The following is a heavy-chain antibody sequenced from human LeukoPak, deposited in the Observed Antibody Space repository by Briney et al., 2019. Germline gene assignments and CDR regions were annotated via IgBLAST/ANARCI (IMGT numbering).Heavy chain of an antibody. D-gene: IGHD4-17*01. J-gene: IGHJ4*02. V-gene: IGHV3-23*01. CDR3: ANPELFRGDLYFDY. CDR1: GFTFSSYA. CDR2: ISGSGGST. Sequence: PGGSLRLSCAASGFTFSSYAMSWVRQAPGKGLEWVSAISGSGGSTYYADSVKGRFTISRDNSKNTLYLQMNSLRAEDTAVYYCANPELFRGDLYFDYWGQGTLVTVSS.